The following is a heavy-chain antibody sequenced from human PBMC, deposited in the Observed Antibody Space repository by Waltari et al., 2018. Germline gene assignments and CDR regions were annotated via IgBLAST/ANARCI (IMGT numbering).Heavy chain of an antibody. CDR2: VSSNGAYI. D-gene: IGHD7-27*01. Sequence: EVQLMESGGGLVKPGGSLRLSCAASGFTFSTYNMNWVRQAPGTGLEWVSSVSSNGAYIHYGDAVKGRFTISRDNAKTSLYLQMNGLRDEDTAVYYCARGGWGFYLDLWGQGALVTVSS. CDR3: ARGGWGFYLDL. CDR1: GFTFSTYN. V-gene: IGHV3-21*01. J-gene: IGHJ5*02.